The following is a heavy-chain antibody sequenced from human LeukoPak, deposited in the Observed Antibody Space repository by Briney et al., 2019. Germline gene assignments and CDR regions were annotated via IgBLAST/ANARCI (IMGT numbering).Heavy chain of an antibody. CDR2: INHSGST. J-gene: IGHJ4*02. D-gene: IGHD3-16*02. CDR3: ARGIPGRSIDY. CDR1: GGSFSGYY. V-gene: IGHV4-34*01. Sequence: SETLSLTCAVYGGSFSGYYWSWIRQPPGKGLEWIGEINHSGSTNYNPSLKSRVSISVDTSKNQFSLKLSSVTAAATAVYYCARGIPGRSIDYWGQGTLVTVSS.